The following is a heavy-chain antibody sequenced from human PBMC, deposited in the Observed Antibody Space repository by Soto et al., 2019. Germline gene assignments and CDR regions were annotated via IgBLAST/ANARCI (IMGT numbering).Heavy chain of an antibody. CDR1: GYTFTSYD. Sequence: SVKVSCKASGYTFTSYDINWVRQATGQGLEWMGWMNPNSGNTGYAQKFQGRVTMTRNTSISTAYMELSSLRSEDTAVYYCARGQQTYYDFWSGPKWGQGTLVTVSS. CDR3: ARGQQTYYDFWSGPK. J-gene: IGHJ4*02. D-gene: IGHD3-3*01. V-gene: IGHV1-8*01. CDR2: MNPNSGNT.